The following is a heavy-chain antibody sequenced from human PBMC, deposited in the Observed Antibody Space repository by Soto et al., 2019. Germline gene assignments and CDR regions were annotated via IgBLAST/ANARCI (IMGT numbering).Heavy chain of an antibody. CDR1: GFTFSSYG. J-gene: IGHJ4*02. D-gene: IGHD5-12*01. CDR3: ARRGEEGPRYYFGY. V-gene: IGHV3-30*03. Sequence: QVQLVESGGGVVQPGRSLRLSCAASGFTFSSYGMHWVRQAPGKGLEWVAVISYDGSKDSYGDSVKGRFTISRDKSKNTLYLQMNSLRVEDTAVYYCARRGEEGPRYYFGYWGQGTLVTVSS. CDR2: ISYDGSKD.